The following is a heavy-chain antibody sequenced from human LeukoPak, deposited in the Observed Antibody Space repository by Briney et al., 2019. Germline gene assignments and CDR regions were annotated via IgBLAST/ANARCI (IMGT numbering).Heavy chain of an antibody. CDR2: INHSGST. CDR1: GGSFSVYY. CDR3: ARASIAVAGNWFDP. D-gene: IGHD6-19*01. V-gene: IGHV4-34*01. J-gene: IGHJ5*02. Sequence: TSETLSLTCAVYGGSFSVYYWSWIRQPPGKGLEWIGEINHSGSTNYSPSLKSRVTISVDTSKNQFSLKLSSVTAADTAVYYCARASIAVAGNWFDPWGQGTLVTVSS.